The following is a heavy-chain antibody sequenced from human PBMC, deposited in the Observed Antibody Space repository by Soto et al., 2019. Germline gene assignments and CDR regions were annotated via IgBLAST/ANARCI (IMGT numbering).Heavy chain of an antibody. CDR1: GFTFSSYA. D-gene: IGHD3-22*01. J-gene: IGHJ3*02. CDR2: ISDSGGST. CDR3: AKDELDYYDSSGYGAFDI. Sequence: PGGSLRLSCAASGFTFSSYAMSWVRQAPGKGLEWVSAISDSGGSTYYADSVKGRFTISRDNSKNTLYLQMNSLRAEDTAVYYCAKDELDYYDSSGYGAFDIWGQGTMVTVSS. V-gene: IGHV3-23*01.